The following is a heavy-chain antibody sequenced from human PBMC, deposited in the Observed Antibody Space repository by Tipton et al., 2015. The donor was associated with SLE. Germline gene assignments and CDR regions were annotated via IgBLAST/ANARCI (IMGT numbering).Heavy chain of an antibody. J-gene: IGHJ6*03. V-gene: IGHV4-59*01. CDR1: GGSIFSSY. CDR2: IYFSGST. CDR3: AGDGGAAAENNTYHMDV. D-gene: IGHD6-13*01. Sequence: TLSLTCTVSGGSIFSSYWSWIRQPPGKGLEWIGRIYFSGSTNYNPSVRSRVTMSVDSSNSQFSMKLSSVTAADTAVYYCAGDGGAAAENNTYHMDVWGIGTTVTVSS.